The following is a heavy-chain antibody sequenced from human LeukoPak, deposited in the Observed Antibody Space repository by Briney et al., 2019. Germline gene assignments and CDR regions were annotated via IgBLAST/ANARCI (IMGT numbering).Heavy chain of an antibody. CDR2: IYYSGST. CDR1: GGSISSYY. V-gene: IGHV4-59*08. D-gene: IGHD6-13*01. CDR3: ARHYRPYSSTWYYFDY. J-gene: IGHJ4*02. Sequence: PSETLSLTCTVSGGSISSYYWSWIRQPPGKGLEWIGYIYYSGSTNYNPSLKSRVTISVDTSKNQFSLKLSSVTAADTAVYYCARHYRPYSSTWYYFDYWGQGTPVTVSS.